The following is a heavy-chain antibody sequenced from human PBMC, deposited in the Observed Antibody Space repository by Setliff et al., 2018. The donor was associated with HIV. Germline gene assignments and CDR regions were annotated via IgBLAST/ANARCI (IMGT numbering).Heavy chain of an antibody. V-gene: IGHV4-38-2*02. Sequence: SETLSLTCTVSGYSISSGYYWGWIRQPPGKGLEWIGSIYYSGRTYYNPSLKSRVTISVDPSKNQSPLKLSSVTAGDTAVYYCTRRRGPMVRGVDPTPSYYFDYWGQGTLVTVSS. D-gene: IGHD3-10*01. CDR2: IYYSGRT. CDR1: GYSISSGYY. CDR3: TRRRGPMVRGVDPTPSYYFDY. J-gene: IGHJ4*02.